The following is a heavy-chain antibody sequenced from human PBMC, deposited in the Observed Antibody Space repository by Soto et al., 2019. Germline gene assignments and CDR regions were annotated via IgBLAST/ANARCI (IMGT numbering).Heavy chain of an antibody. D-gene: IGHD6-19*01. J-gene: IGHJ4*02. CDR1: GGSISSSNW. V-gene: IGHV4-4*02. CDR2: IYHSGST. CDR3: ARESYSSGWWDYFDY. Sequence: PSETLSLTCAVSGGSISSSNWWSWVRQPPGKGLEWIGEIYHSGSTNYNPSLKSRVTISVDKSKNQFSLKLSSVTAADTAVYYCARESYSSGWWDYFDYWGQGTLVTVSS.